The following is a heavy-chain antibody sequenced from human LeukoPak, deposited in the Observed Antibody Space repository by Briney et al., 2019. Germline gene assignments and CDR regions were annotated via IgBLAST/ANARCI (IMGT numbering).Heavy chain of an antibody. CDR3: ARDGVGITDYFDY. V-gene: IGHV4-39*07. CDR2: IYYSGTT. CDR1: GGSVSSSRYY. D-gene: IGHD3-3*01. Sequence: KASETLSLTCNVSGGSVSSSRYYWGWIRQPPGKGLEWIGTIYYSGTTYYHPSLKSRLTISVDTSKNQFSLKLSSVTAADTAVYYCARDGVGITDYFDYWGQGTLVTVSS. J-gene: IGHJ4*02.